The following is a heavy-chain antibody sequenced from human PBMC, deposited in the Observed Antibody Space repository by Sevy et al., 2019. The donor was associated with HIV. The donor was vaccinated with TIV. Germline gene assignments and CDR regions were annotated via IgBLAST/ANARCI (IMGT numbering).Heavy chain of an antibody. Sequence: SETLSLTCTVSGGSISSYYWSWIRQPPGKGLEWIGYIYYSGSTNYNPSLKSRVTISVDTSKNQFSLKLSSVTAADTAVYYCARGDYPLYNWNSLAAFDIWGQGTMVTVSS. D-gene: IGHD1-20*01. J-gene: IGHJ3*02. V-gene: IGHV4-59*01. CDR2: IYYSGST. CDR3: ARGDYPLYNWNSLAAFDI. CDR1: GGSISSYY.